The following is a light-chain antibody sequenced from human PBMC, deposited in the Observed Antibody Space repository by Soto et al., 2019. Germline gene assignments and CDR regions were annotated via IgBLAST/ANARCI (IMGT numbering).Light chain of an antibody. CDR3: CSYAASYTLV. CDR2: DAS. V-gene: IGLV2-11*01. J-gene: IGLJ2*01. CDR1: SSNVGGYNY. Sequence: QSALTQPRSVSASPGRSVTISCTGTSSNVGGYNYVSWYQQNPGKAPKLMIYDASKWPSGVPDRFSGSKSGNAASLTISGLHAEDEADYYCCSYAASYTLVFGGGTKLTVL.